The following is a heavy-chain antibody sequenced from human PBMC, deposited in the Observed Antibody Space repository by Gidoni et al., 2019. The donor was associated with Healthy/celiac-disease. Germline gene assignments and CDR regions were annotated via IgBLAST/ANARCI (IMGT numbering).Heavy chain of an antibody. J-gene: IGHJ3*02. Sequence: EVQLLESGGGLVQPGGSLRLSCAASGFTFSSYAMSWVRQAPGKGLEWVSAISGSGGSTYYADSVKGRFTISRDNSKNTLYLQMNSLRAEDTAVYYCAKFMYYYGSGSYYNGDAFDIWGQGTMVTVSS. CDR1: GFTFSSYA. CDR3: AKFMYYYGSGSYYNGDAFDI. V-gene: IGHV3-23*01. CDR2: ISGSGGST. D-gene: IGHD3-10*01.